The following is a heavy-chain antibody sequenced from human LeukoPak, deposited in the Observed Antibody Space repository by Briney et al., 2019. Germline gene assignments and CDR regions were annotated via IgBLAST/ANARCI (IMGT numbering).Heavy chain of an antibody. V-gene: IGHV3-74*01. CDR1: GFTFSGYW. CDR2: INSDGSST. Sequence: PGGSLRLSCAASGFTFSGYWMHWVRQAPGKGLVWVSRINSDGSSTSYADSVKGRFTISRDNAKNTLYLQMNSLRAEDTAVYYCAREIVPYYDFWSGYYGNWFDPWGQGTLVTVSS. CDR3: AREIVPYYDFWSGYYGNWFDP. J-gene: IGHJ5*02. D-gene: IGHD3-3*01.